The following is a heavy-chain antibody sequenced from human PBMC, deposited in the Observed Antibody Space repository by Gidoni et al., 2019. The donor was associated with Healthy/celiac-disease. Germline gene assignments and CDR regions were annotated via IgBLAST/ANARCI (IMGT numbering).Heavy chain of an antibody. D-gene: IGHD2-15*01. V-gene: IGHV3-21*01. Sequence: EVQLVESGGGLVKRGGSLRLSCAASGVTFSSYSMNWVRQAPGKGLEWVSSISSSSSYISYADSVKGRFTISRDNAKNSLYLQMNSLRAEDTAVYYCARGGPGGDYGDYWGQGTLVTVSS. J-gene: IGHJ4*02. CDR2: ISSSSSYI. CDR3: ARGGPGGDYGDY. CDR1: GVTFSSYS.